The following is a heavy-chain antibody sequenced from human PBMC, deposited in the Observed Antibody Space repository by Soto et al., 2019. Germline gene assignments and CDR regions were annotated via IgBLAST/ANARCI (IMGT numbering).Heavy chain of an antibody. CDR2: IIPIFGTA. J-gene: IGHJ6*02. V-gene: IGHV1-69*01. CDR3: VSGIVATSGYYYCMDV. Sequence: QVQLVQSGAEVKKPGSSVKVSCKASGGTFSSYAISWVRQAPGQGLEWMGGIIPIFGTANYAQKFQGRVTITADESTSTAYMELSSVSSEDKAVYYCVSGIVATSGYYYCMDVWGQGTTVTVSS. D-gene: IGHD5-12*01. CDR1: GGTFSSYA.